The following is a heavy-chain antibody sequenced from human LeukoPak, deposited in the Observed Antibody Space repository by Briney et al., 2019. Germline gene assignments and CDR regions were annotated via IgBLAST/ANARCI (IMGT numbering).Heavy chain of an antibody. J-gene: IGHJ4*02. Sequence: ASVKVSCKASDYTFTNYGVSWVRQAPGQGLEWMGWISAYNGKTYYAQKFQGRATVTTDTSTSTAYMDLRSLRSDDTAVYYCARTNLDCKNGVCYDYWGQGTPVTVSS. V-gene: IGHV1-18*01. CDR2: ISAYNGKT. D-gene: IGHD2-8*01. CDR1: DYTFTNYG. CDR3: ARTNLDCKNGVCYDY.